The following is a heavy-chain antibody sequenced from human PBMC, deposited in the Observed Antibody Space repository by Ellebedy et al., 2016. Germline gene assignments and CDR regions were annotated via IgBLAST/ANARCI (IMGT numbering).Heavy chain of an antibody. J-gene: IGHJ4*02. D-gene: IGHD3-16*01. Sequence: GSLRLSCTVSGGSINNYYWSWIRQTPGKGLDWIGNFYYSGSTNYNPSLKSRVTISVDTSKNQFSLKLNSVTAADTAMYYCARAPLGWGDFHDWGQGALVTVSS. CDR3: ARAPLGWGDFHD. V-gene: IGHV4-59*01. CDR1: GGSINNYY. CDR2: FYYSGST.